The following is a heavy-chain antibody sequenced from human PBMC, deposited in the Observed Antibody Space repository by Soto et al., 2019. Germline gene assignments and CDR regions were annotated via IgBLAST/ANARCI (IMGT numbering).Heavy chain of an antibody. D-gene: IGHD3-22*01. CDR3: ARVGPWVPYYYDSSPYTFENWFDP. J-gene: IGHJ5*02. V-gene: IGHV4-39*02. Sequence: SETLSLTCAVSGGSISGSSFYWGWLRQPPGKGLEWIGSIYHGGSTYYNPSLNSRVTLSIDMTNNHVSLILNSVTAADTAVYYCARVGPWVPYYYDSSPYTFENWFDPWGQGTLVTVSS. CDR2: IYHGGST. CDR1: GGSISGSSFY.